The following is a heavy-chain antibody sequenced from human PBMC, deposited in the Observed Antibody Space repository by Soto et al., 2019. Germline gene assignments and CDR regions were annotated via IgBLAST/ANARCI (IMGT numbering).Heavy chain of an antibody. J-gene: IGHJ6*02. CDR2: ISYDGSNK. V-gene: IGHV3-30*18. CDR1: GFTFSSYG. CDR3: AKYSSYYDFWSGYYLYDYYYGMDV. Sequence: PGVSLRLSCAASGFTFSSYGMHWVRQAPGKGLEWVAVISYDGSNKYYADSVKGRFTISRDNSKNTLYLQMNSLRAEGTAVYYCAKYSSYYDFWSGYYLYDYYYGMDVWGQGTTVTVSS. D-gene: IGHD3-3*01.